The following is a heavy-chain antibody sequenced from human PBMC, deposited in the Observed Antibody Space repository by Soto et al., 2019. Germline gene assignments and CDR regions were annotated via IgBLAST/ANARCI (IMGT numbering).Heavy chain of an antibody. J-gene: IGHJ6*02. CDR3: ARGGSSSWYGYYGMDA. V-gene: IGHV4-34*01. CDR1: GGSFSGYY. CDR2: INHSGST. D-gene: IGHD6-13*01. Sequence: PSETLSLTCAVYGGSFSGYYWSWIRQPPGKGLEWIGEINHSGSTNYNPSLKSRVTISVDTSKNQFSLKLSSVTAADTAVYYCARGGSSSWYGYYGMDAWGQGTTVTVSS.